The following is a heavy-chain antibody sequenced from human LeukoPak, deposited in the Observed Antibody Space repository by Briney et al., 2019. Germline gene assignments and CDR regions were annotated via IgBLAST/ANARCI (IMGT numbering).Heavy chain of an antibody. D-gene: IGHD6-19*01. CDR1: GGSISSYY. CDR3: ARDRIAVAGTSGYYYMDV. V-gene: IGHV4-59*01. Sequence: SETLSLTCTVSGGSISSYYWSWIRQPPGKGLEWIGYIYYSGSTNYNPSLKSRVTISVDTSKNQFSLKLSSVTAADTAVYYCARDRIAVAGTSGYYYMDVWGKGTTVTISS. J-gene: IGHJ6*03. CDR2: IYYSGST.